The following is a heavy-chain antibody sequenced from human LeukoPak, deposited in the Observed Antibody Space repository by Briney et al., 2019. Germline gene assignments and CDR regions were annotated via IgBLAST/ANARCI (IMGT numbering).Heavy chain of an antibody. V-gene: IGHV3-23*01. CDR1: GFTFNNYA. CDR2: ISGGPV. Sequence: GGSLRLSCAASGFTFNNYAMTWVRQAPGKGLEWVSSISGGPVYYADSVKGRFTISRDNSKNTLYLQMNSLRAEDTAVYYCAKEGDIVVVPAAYADYWGQGTLVTVSS. J-gene: IGHJ4*02. CDR3: AKEGDIVVVPAAYADY. D-gene: IGHD2-2*01.